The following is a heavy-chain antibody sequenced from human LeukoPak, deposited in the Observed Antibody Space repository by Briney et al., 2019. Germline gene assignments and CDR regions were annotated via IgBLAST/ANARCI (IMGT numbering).Heavy chain of an antibody. V-gene: IGHV3-20*04. CDR3: ARDDGWNARGKGPDY. CDR2: INWNGGST. J-gene: IGHJ4*02. CDR1: GFTFDDYG. D-gene: IGHD1-1*01. Sequence: AGTLKISCAASGFTFDDYGMSWVRQAPGKGLEWVSGINWNGGSTGYADSVKGRFTISRDNAKNSLYLQMNSLRAEDTALYYCARDDGWNARGKGPDYWGQGTLVTVSS.